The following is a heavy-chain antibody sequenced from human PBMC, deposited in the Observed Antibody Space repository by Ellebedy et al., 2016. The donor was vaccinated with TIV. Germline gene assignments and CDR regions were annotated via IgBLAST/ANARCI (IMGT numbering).Heavy chain of an antibody. D-gene: IGHD3-22*01. CDR1: GGSISSYY. Sequence: MPSETLSLTCTVSGGSISSYYWSWIRQPPGKGLEWIGYIYYSGSTNYNPSLKSRVTISVDTSKNQFSLKLSSVTAADTAVYYCARVLVWYDSSGTDYGMDVWGQGTTVTVSS. CDR3: ARVLVWYDSSGTDYGMDV. V-gene: IGHV4-59*08. J-gene: IGHJ6*02. CDR2: IYYSGST.